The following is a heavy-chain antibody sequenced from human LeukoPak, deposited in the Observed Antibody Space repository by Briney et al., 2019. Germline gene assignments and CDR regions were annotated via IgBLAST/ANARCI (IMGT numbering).Heavy chain of an antibody. CDR1: GFTFRHYF. V-gene: IGHV3-11*01. D-gene: IGHD3-22*01. CDR3: ARVGSYDSTPFDY. CDR2: IGNSGTLI. J-gene: IGHJ4*02. Sequence: GGSLRLSCTASGFTFRHYFMSWIRQAPGKGLEGVSYIGNSGTLIYYADSVKGRIIISRDNAKNAVYLQMNGLRAEDTAVYYCARVGSYDSTPFDYWGQGSLVTVSS.